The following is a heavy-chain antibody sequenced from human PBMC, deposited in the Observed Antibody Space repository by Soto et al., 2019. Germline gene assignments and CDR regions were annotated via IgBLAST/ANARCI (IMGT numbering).Heavy chain of an antibody. CDR3: AKGQYYGDGLEYYYYYYMDV. Sequence: EVQLLESGGGLVQPGGSLRLSCAASGFTFSSYAMSWVRQAPGKGLEWVSAISGSGGSTYYADSVKGRFTISRDNSKNTLYLQMNSLRAEDTAVYYCAKGQYYGDGLEYYYYYYMDVWGKGTTVTVSS. CDR1: GFTFSSYA. CDR2: ISGSGGST. D-gene: IGHD4-17*01. J-gene: IGHJ6*03. V-gene: IGHV3-23*01.